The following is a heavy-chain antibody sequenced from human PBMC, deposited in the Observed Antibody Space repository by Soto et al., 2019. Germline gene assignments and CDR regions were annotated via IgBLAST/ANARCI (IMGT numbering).Heavy chain of an antibody. V-gene: IGHV3-30-3*01. J-gene: IGHJ6*01. CDR2: ISSDGSNK. D-gene: IGHD6-19*01. Sequence: QVQLVESGGGVVQPGRSLRLSCAASGFTFSSYAMHWVRQAPGKGLEWVAVISSDGSNKYYADSVKGRFTISRDNSKNTLYLQMSSLRAEDTAVYYCARDYGYSSGWGGYYYYYGMDVWGQGTTVTVSS. CDR3: ARDYGYSSGWGGYYYYYGMDV. CDR1: GFTFSSYA.